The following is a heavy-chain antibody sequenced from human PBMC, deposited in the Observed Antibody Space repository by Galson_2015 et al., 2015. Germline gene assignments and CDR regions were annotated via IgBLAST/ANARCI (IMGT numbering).Heavy chain of an antibody. CDR2: INWNGGST. Sequence: SLRLSCAASGFTFDDYGMSWVRQAPGKGLEWVSGINWNGGSTGYADSVKGRFTISRDNAKNSLYLQMNSLRAKDTALYHCARFGCSGGSCGDYWGQGTLVTVSS. D-gene: IGHD2-15*01. J-gene: IGHJ4*02. CDR1: GFTFDDYG. V-gene: IGHV3-20*01. CDR3: ARFGCSGGSCGDY.